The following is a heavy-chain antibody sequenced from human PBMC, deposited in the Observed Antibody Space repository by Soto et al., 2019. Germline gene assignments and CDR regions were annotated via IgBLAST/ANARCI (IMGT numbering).Heavy chain of an antibody. V-gene: IGHV4-31*03. J-gene: IGHJ4*02. CDR3: ARDPGEGYYDFWSGPHYFDC. CDR2: IYYSGST. D-gene: IGHD3-3*01. CDR1: GGSISSGGYY. Sequence: PSETLSLTCTVSGGSISSGGYYWSWIRQHPGKGLEWIGYIYYSGSTYYNPSLKSRVTISVDTSKNQFSLKLSSVTAADAAVYYCARDPGEGYYDFWSGPHYFDCWGQGTLVTVSS.